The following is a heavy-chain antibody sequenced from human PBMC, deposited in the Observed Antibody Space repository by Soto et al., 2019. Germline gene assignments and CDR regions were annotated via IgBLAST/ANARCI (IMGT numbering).Heavy chain of an antibody. Sequence: QVQLVESGGGVVQPGRSLRLSCAASGFTFSSYGMHWVRQAPGKGLEWVAVIWYDGSNKYYADSVKGRFTISRDNSKNTLYLQMNSLRAEDTAVYYCARDYDYGDYEIDYWGQGTLVTVSS. J-gene: IGHJ4*02. D-gene: IGHD4-17*01. CDR2: IWYDGSNK. CDR1: GFTFSSYG. V-gene: IGHV3-33*01. CDR3: ARDYDYGDYEIDY.